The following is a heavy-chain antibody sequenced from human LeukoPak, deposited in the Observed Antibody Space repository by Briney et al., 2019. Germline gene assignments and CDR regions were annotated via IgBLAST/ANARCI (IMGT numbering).Heavy chain of an antibody. CDR1: GGSISSSAYH. D-gene: IGHD5-18*01. J-gene: IGHJ4*02. CDR3: ARDVGYSYGQRD. Sequence: SETLSLTCTVSGGSISSSAYHWGWLRQPPGKGLEWIGSIHYSGSTYYNPSLKSRVTISVDTSKNQFSLKLSSVTAADTAVYYCARDVGYSYGQRDWGQGTLVTVSS. V-gene: IGHV4-39*07. CDR2: IHYSGST.